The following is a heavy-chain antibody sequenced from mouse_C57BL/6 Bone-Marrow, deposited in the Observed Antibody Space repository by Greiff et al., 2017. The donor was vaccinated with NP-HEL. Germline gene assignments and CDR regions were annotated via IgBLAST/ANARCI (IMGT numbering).Heavy chain of an antibody. CDR2: ISSGCDYI. J-gene: IGHJ3*01. CDR1: GFTFSSYA. CDR3: TRGWDYFFAY. V-gene: IGHV5-9-1*02. D-gene: IGHD1-1*01. Sequence: DVMLVESGEGLVKPGGSLKLSCAASGFTFSSYAMSWVRQTPEKRLEWVAYISSGCDYIYYADTVKGRFTISRDNARNTLYLQMSSLKSEDTAMYYCTRGWDYFFAYWGQGTLVTVSA.